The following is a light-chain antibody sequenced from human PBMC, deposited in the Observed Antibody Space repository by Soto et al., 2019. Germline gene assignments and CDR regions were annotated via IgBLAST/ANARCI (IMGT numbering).Light chain of an antibody. CDR2: DAS. Sequence: SPGERATLSCRASQTVSSYLAWYQQKPGQAPRLLIYDASTRATGIPARFSGSGSGTEFTLTISSLQSEDFALYYCQQRSNWPPITFGQGTRLEIK. V-gene: IGKV3-11*01. CDR1: QTVSSY. CDR3: QQRSNWPPIT. J-gene: IGKJ5*01.